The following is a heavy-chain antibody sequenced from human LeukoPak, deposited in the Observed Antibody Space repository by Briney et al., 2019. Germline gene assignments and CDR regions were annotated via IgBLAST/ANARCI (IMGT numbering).Heavy chain of an antibody. CDR2: IWYDGSNK. V-gene: IGHV3-30*02. CDR1: GFTFSSYG. CDR3: AKGVRDKYDGIYDPFDI. D-gene: IGHD1-26*01. J-gene: IGHJ3*02. Sequence: QPGGSLRLSCAASGFTFSSYGMHWVRQAPGKGLEWVAVIWYDGSNKYYADSVKGRFTISRDNSKNTLYLQMTGLRAEDTAVYYCAKGVRDKYDGIYDPFDIWGQGTMVSVSS.